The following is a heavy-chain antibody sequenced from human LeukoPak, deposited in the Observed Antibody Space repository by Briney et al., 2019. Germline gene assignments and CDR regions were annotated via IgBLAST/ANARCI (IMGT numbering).Heavy chain of an antibody. Sequence: SETLSLTCTVSGGSISSANHFWSWVRQSPGEGLEWIGYIHYDGRAHYNPSLESRVSMSLDMSKNQFSLSLSSVTAADTAIYYCAREVVTPGDSDGFDLWGQGTMVSVSS. CDR2: IHYDGRA. D-gene: IGHD2-15*01. J-gene: IGHJ3*01. V-gene: IGHV4-30-4*08. CDR3: AREVVTPGDSDGFDL. CDR1: GGSISSANHF.